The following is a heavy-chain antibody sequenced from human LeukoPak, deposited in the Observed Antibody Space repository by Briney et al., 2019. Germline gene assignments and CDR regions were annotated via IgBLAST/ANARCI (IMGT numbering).Heavy chain of an antibody. CDR1: GGCISSYY. V-gene: IGHV4-59*01. CDR3: ARSRGPDYYGSGSYFDYYYYYMDV. CDR2: YTGST. Sequence: SETLSLTCSVSGGCISSYYWSWIRQPPGKGLEGIGYYTGSTNYNPSLTSRVTISVDTSKNQFSLKLTSVTAADTAVYYCARSRGPDYYGSGSYFDYYYYYMDVWGRGTTVTISS. D-gene: IGHD3-10*01. J-gene: IGHJ6*03.